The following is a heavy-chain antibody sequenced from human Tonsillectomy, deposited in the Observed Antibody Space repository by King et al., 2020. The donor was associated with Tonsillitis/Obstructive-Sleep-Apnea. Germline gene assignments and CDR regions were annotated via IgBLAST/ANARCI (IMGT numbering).Heavy chain of an antibody. J-gene: IGHJ3*02. D-gene: IGHD6-13*01. CDR2: ISWNSGSI. CDR1: GFTFNDYA. Sequence: QLVQSGGGLVQPGRSLRLSCAASGFTFNDYAMYWVRQAPGKGLEWVSGISWNSGSIRYADSVRGRFTISRDNAKNSLYLQMNSLRTEDTALYHCAKDLIIAESGTPGDAFDIWGQGTMVTVSS. V-gene: IGHV3-9*01. CDR3: AKDLIIAESGTPGDAFDI.